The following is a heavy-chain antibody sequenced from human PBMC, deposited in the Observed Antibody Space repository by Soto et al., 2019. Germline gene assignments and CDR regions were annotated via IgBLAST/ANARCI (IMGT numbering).Heavy chain of an antibody. CDR1: GFTFSSYA. CDR3: ARELWFGKPLGY. CDR2: ISYDGSNK. D-gene: IGHD3-10*01. V-gene: IGHV3-30-3*01. Sequence: QVQLVESGGGVVQPGRSLRLSCAASGFTFSSYAMHWVRQAPGKGLEWVAVISYDGSNKYYADSVKGRFTISRDNSKNTLYLQMNSLRAEDTAVYYCARELWFGKPLGYWGQGTLVTVSS. J-gene: IGHJ4*02.